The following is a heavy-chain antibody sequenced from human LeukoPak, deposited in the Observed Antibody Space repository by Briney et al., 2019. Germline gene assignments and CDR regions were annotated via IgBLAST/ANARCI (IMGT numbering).Heavy chain of an antibody. CDR2: ISGSGGST. D-gene: IGHD3-10*01. CDR3: AKGGGNTIGY. CDR1: GFILSESA. V-gene: IGHV3-23*01. J-gene: IGHJ4*02. Sequence: GGSLRLSCVVSGFILSESAMSWVRQAPGKGLEWVSAISGSGGSTYYADSVKGRFTISRDNSKNTLYLQMNSLRAEDTAVYYCAKGGGNTIGYWGQGTLVTVSS.